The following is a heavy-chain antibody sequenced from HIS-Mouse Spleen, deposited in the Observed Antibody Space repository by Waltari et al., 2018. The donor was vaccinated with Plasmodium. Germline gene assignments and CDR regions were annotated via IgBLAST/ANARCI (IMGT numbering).Heavy chain of an antibody. CDR1: GFTLGRYG. CDR2: ISYDGSNK. J-gene: IGHJ4*02. D-gene: IGHD6-13*01. V-gene: IGHV3-30*18. CDR3: AKDRRSSSWYVDY. Sequence: QVQLVESGGGVVWRGRSRRCSCVAPGFTLGRYGMHWVRQAPGKGLEWVAVISYDGSNKYYADSVKGRFTISRDNSKNTLYLQMNSLRAEDTAVYYCAKDRRSSSWYVDYWGQGTLVTVSS.